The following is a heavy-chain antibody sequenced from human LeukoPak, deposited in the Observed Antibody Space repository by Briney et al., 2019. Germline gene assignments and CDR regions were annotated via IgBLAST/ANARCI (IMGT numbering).Heavy chain of an antibody. J-gene: IGHJ6*03. CDR2: IYYSGST. CDR1: GGSISSYY. V-gene: IGHV4-59*01. CDR3: ARGRSSMVRGYYYYYMDV. Sequence: SETLSLTCTVSGGSISSYYWSWIQQPPGKGLERIGDIYYSGSTNYNPSLKSRVTISVDTSKNQFSLKLSSVTAADTAVYYCARGRSSMVRGYYYYYMDVWGKGTTVTISS. D-gene: IGHD3-10*01.